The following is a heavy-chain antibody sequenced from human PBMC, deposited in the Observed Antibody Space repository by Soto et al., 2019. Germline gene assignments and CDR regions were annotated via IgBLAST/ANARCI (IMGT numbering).Heavy chain of an antibody. D-gene: IGHD3-22*01. Sequence: QVQLVQSGAEVKKPGSSVKVSCKASGGTFSSYTISWVRQAPGQGLEWMGRIIPILGIANYAQKFQGRVTITADQSTSAAYMELSSLRSEDTAVYYCAWLGPPDSSGYVGFAYWGQGTLVTVSS. CDR3: AWLGPPDSSGYVGFAY. CDR2: IIPILGIA. V-gene: IGHV1-69*02. CDR1: GGTFSSYT. J-gene: IGHJ4*02.